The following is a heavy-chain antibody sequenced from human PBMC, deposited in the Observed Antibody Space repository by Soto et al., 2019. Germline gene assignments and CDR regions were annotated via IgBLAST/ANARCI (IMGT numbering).Heavy chain of an antibody. Sequence: GGSLRLSCAASGFTFSSYAMSWVRQAPGKGLEWVSAISGSGGSTYYADSVKGRFTISRDNSKNTLYLQMNSLRAEDTAVYYCAKDVPRGYSYGMGFDYWGQGTLVTVS. CDR3: AKDVPRGYSYGMGFDY. J-gene: IGHJ4*02. V-gene: IGHV3-23*01. CDR1: GFTFSSYA. D-gene: IGHD5-18*01. CDR2: ISGSGGST.